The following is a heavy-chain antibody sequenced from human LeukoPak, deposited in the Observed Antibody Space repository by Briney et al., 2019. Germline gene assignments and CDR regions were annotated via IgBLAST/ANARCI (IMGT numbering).Heavy chain of an antibody. V-gene: IGHV3-21*01. J-gene: IGHJ5*02. CDR3: ARVGYSSSWYWFDP. D-gene: IGHD6-13*01. Sequence: GGSLRLSCAASGFAFSSYSMNWVRQAPGKGLEWVSSISSSSSYIYYADSVKGRFTISRDNAKNSLYLQMNSLRAEDTAVYYCARVGYSSSWYWFDPWGQGTLVTVSS. CDR2: ISSSSSYI. CDR1: GFAFSSYS.